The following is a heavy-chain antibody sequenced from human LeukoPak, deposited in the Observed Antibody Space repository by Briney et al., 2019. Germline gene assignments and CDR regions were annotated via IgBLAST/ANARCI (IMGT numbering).Heavy chain of an antibody. Sequence: PSETLSLTCTVSGGSISSYYWSWIRQRPGKGLEWIGYIYYSGSTNYNPSLKSRVTISVDTSKNQFSLKLSSVTAADTAVYYCARGGDGYKDEWGQGTLVTVSS. CDR1: GGSISSYY. V-gene: IGHV4-59*01. D-gene: IGHD5-24*01. J-gene: IGHJ4*02. CDR3: ARGGDGYKDE. CDR2: IYYSGST.